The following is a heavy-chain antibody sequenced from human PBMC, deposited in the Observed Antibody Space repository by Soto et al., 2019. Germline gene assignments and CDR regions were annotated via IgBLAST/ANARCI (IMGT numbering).Heavy chain of an antibody. Sequence: XTLSLTCTVSGGSVSSSSYYWGWIRQPPGKGLEWIGSIYYSGSTYYNPSLKSRVTIYVDTSKNQFSLKLNSVTAADTAVYYCARSAGSLDYWGQGNLVTVSA. CDR2: IYYSGST. V-gene: IGHV4-39*07. CDR3: ARSAGSLDY. D-gene: IGHD6-19*01. CDR1: GGSVSSSSYY. J-gene: IGHJ4*02.